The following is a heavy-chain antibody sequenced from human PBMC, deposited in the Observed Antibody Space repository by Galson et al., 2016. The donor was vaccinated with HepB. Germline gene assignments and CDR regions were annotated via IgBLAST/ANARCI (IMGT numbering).Heavy chain of an antibody. V-gene: IGHV3-30-3*01. Sequence: SLRLSCAASGFSLSNYAMHWVRQAPGRGLEWVAVISYDGSLKYYANSVKGQFTISRDNSKNVLNLQMNSLRTEDTAVHYCARDRRGGSYFDSWGQGTLVTVSS. CDR1: GFSLSNYA. CDR2: ISYDGSLK. J-gene: IGHJ4*02. D-gene: IGHD1-26*01. CDR3: ARDRRGGSYFDS.